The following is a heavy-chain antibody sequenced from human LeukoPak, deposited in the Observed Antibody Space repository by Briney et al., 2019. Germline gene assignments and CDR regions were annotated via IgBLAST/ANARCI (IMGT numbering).Heavy chain of an antibody. V-gene: IGHV4-39*07. Sequence: PSETLSLTCTVSGGSISSSSYYWGWIRQPPGKGLEWIGSIYYSGSTYYNPSLKSRVTISVDTSKNQFSLKLSSVTAADTAVYYCAREVAARHRYYYYMDIWGKGTTVTVSS. D-gene: IGHD6-6*01. CDR2: IYYSGST. CDR3: AREVAARHRYYYYMDI. J-gene: IGHJ6*03. CDR1: GGSISSSSYY.